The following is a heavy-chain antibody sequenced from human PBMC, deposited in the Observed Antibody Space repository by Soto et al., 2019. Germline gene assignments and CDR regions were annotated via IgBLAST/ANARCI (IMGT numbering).Heavy chain of an antibody. J-gene: IGHJ4*02. CDR3: ARDLGFGADTEYYFDY. D-gene: IGHD3-10*01. CDR1: GFTFSSYA. CDR2: ISYDGSNK. Sequence: QVQLVESGGGVVQPGKSLRLSCAASGFTFSSYAMHWVRQAPGKGLEWVAVISYDGSNKYYADSVKGRFTISRDNSKNTLYLQMSSLRAEDTAVYYCARDLGFGADTEYYFDYWGQGTLVTVSS. V-gene: IGHV3-30-3*01.